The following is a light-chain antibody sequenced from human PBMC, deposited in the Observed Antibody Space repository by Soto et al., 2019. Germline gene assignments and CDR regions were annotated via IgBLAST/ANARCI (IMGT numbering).Light chain of an antibody. Sequence: QPVLTQSSSASASLGSSVKLTCTLSSGHSSYIIAWHQQQPGQAPRYLMKLEGSGSYNKGSGVPDRFSGSSSGADRYLTISGVQFEDEADYYCETWDGNTRVLGGGTKLTVL. CDR2: LEGSGSY. V-gene: IGLV4-60*02. CDR3: ETWDGNTRV. CDR1: SGHSSYI. J-gene: IGLJ3*02.